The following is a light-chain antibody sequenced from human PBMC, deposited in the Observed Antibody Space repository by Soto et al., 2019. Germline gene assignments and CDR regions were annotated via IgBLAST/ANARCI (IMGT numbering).Light chain of an antibody. CDR3: QQYDNLPYI. CDR2: DAS. V-gene: IGKV1-33*01. CDR1: QDISNY. Sequence: DIQMTQSPSSLSASVGDRVTITCQASQDISNYLNWYQQKPGQAPKLLIYDASNLETGVPSRFSGSGSGTDFSFTISSLQPEDIATYYCQQYDNLPYIFGQGTKLEIK. J-gene: IGKJ2*01.